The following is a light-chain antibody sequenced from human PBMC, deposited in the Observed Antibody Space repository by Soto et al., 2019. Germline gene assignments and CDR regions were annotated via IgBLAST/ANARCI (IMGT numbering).Light chain of an antibody. J-gene: IGKJ1*01. CDR3: LQHDNFPWT. CDR2: AAH. Sequence: DIEMTQSPSTLSASVGDRVIITCRASQDIGSDLAWYPQTPGKAPERLIYAAHTLQNGVRSRFICSGAGTECTRPISSLQPEDVETYYCLQHDNFPWTFGQGTKVDIK. V-gene: IGKV1-17*01. CDR1: QDIGSD.